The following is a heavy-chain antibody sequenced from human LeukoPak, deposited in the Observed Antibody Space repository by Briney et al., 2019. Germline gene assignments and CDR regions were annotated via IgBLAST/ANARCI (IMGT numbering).Heavy chain of an antibody. D-gene: IGHD3-10*01. J-gene: IGHJ4*02. Sequence: GGSLRLSCAASGFTFSSYGMHWVRQAPGKGLEWVAVIWYDGSNKYYADSVKGRFTISRDNSKNTLYLQMNSLRAEDTAVYYCAREFGGSGSSYNPDYWGQGTLVTVSS. CDR2: IWYDGSNK. CDR3: AREFGGSGSSYNPDY. CDR1: GFTFSSYG. V-gene: IGHV3-33*01.